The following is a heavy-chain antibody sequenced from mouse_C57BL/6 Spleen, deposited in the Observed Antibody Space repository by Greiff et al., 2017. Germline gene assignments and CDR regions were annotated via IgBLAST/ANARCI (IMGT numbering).Heavy chain of an antibody. CDR1: GYTFTSYW. D-gene: IGHD4-1*01. V-gene: IGHV1-72*01. CDR2: IGPNSGGT. Sequence: VQLQQPGAELVKPGASVKLSCKASGYTFTSYWMHWVKQRPGRGLEWIGRIGPNSGGTKYNEKFKRKATLAVDKPSSTAYMQLSSLTSEDSAVYYCAREGLTGTHFDYWGQGTTLTVSS. J-gene: IGHJ2*01. CDR3: AREGLTGTHFDY.